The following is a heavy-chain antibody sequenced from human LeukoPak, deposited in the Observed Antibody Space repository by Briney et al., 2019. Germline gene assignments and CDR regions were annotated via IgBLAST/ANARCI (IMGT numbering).Heavy chain of an antibody. CDR1: GFTFSSYA. CDR2: ISYDGSNK. Sequence: PGRSLRLSCAASGFTFSSYAMHWVRQAPGKGLEWVAVISYDGSNKYYADSVKGRFTISRDNSKNTLYLQMNSLRAEDTAVYYCARDAEVGATRIFDYWGQGTLVTVSS. V-gene: IGHV3-30*04. CDR3: ARDAEVGATRIFDY. D-gene: IGHD1-26*01. J-gene: IGHJ4*02.